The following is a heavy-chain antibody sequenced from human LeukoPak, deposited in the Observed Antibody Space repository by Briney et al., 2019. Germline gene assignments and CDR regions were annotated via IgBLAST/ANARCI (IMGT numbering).Heavy chain of an antibody. Sequence: GASVKVSRKGSGYTHTNYCITWMRQAPGQGLEWMGWINTYNGNTNCAQKLQGRVTITTDTSTSTAYMELGSLRSDDTAVFYCARDLVDVVGAPGAYWGQGALVTVSS. CDR3: ARDLVDVVGAPGAY. CDR1: GYTHTNYC. J-gene: IGHJ4*02. D-gene: IGHD1-26*01. V-gene: IGHV1-18*01. CDR2: INTYNGNT.